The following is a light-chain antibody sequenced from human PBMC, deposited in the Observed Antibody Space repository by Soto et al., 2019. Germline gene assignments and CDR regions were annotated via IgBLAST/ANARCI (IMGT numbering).Light chain of an antibody. Sequence: DIQMTQSPSTLSASVGDRVTITCRASQRISSWLAWCQQKPGKAPKFLIYKASTLVNGVPSRFSGSGSGTEFTLTITRLQPDDFAPYYCQQYNTYPLTFGGGPKVEFK. V-gene: IGKV1-5*03. CDR2: KAS. CDR1: QRISSW. CDR3: QQYNTYPLT. J-gene: IGKJ4*01.